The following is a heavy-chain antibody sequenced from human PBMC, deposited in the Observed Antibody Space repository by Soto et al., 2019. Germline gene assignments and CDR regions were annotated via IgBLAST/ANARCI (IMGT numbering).Heavy chain of an antibody. D-gene: IGHD2-2*01. CDR3: ARTGIVVVPAAANNWFDP. CDR1: GGTFSSYA. Sequence: SVKVSCKASGGTFSSYAISWVRQAPGQGLERMGGIIPIFGTANYAQKFQGRVTITADKSTSTAYMELSSLRSEDTAVYYCARTGIVVVPAAANNWFDPWGQGTLVTVSS. J-gene: IGHJ5*02. V-gene: IGHV1-69*06. CDR2: IIPIFGTA.